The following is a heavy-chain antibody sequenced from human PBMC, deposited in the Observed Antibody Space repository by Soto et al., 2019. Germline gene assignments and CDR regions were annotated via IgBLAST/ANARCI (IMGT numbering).Heavy chain of an antibody. Sequence: QVQLQEAGPGLVKPSETLALNCSVSGASVSSGDYYWSWIRQPPGKGLEWIGYIYFSGATSYDPSLKRRVSISIDTFKNHFSLKLKSVTAADTAVYYCVRVNADDSSGYYLDYWGQGLLVSVSS. CDR2: IYFSGAT. V-gene: IGHV4-61*03. CDR3: VRVNADDSSGYYLDY. J-gene: IGHJ4*02. D-gene: IGHD3-22*01. CDR1: GASVSSGDYY.